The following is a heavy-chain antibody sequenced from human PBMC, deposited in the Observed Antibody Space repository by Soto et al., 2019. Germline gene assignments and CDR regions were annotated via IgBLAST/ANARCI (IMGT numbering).Heavy chain of an antibody. CDR3: AKDRIVLVPAATGYYGMDV. D-gene: IGHD2-2*01. CDR1: GFTFSSYG. CDR2: ISYDGSNK. V-gene: IGHV3-30*18. J-gene: IGHJ6*02. Sequence: PGGSLRLSCAASGFTFSSYGMHWVRQAPGKGLEWMAVISYDGSNKYYADSVKGRFTISRDNSKNTLYLQMNSLRAEDTAVYYCAKDRIVLVPAATGYYGMDVWGQGTTVTVSS.